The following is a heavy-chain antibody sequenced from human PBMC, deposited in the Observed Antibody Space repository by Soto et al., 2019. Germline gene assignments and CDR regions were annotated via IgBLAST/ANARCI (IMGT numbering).Heavy chain of an antibody. CDR1: GYSFTSYW. V-gene: IGHV5-10-1*01. D-gene: IGHD6-19*01. CDR3: ARSYSSGWYYYFDY. Sequence: PGESLKISCKGSGYSFTSYWISWVRQMPGKGLEWMGRVDPSDSYTNYSPSFQGHATISADKSISTAYLQWSSLKASDTAMYYCARSYSSGWYYYFDYWGQGTLVTVSS. CDR2: VDPSDSYT. J-gene: IGHJ4*02.